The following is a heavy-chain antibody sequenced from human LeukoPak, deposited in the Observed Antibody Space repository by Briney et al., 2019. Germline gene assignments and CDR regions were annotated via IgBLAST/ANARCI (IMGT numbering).Heavy chain of an antibody. CDR3: ISEVGKGPH. D-gene: IGHD1-26*01. CDR1: GFTFSSYW. CDR2: IKSDGSNI. V-gene: IGHV3-74*01. Sequence: GGSLRLSCAASGFTFSSYWMHWVRQAPGKGLVWVSNIKSDGSNINYADSVKGRFTISRDNAKNTLYLQMNSLRAEDAAVYYCISEVGKGPHWGQGTLVTVSS. J-gene: IGHJ4*02.